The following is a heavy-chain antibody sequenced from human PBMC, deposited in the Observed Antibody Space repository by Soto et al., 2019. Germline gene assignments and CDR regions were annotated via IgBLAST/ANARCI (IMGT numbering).Heavy chain of an antibody. CDR3: ARAEDPDYYFDY. V-gene: IGHV3-30-3*01. CDR2: ISYDGSNK. J-gene: IGHJ4*02. CDR1: GFTFSSYA. D-gene: IGHD3-3*01. Sequence: QVQLVESGGGVVQPGRSLRLSCAASGFTFSSYAMHWVRQAPDKGLEWVAVISYDGSNKYYADSVKGRFTISRDNSKNTLYLQMNSLRAEDTAVYYCARAEDPDYYFDYWGQGTLVTVSS.